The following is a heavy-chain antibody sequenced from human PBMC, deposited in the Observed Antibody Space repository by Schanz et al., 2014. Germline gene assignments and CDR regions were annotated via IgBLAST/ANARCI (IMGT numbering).Heavy chain of an antibody. CDR3: ARVRTIYGSGAMGY. V-gene: IGHV3-23*01. CDR1: GFSFGSYA. Sequence: EVQLLESGGGPVEPGGSLRLSCAASGFSFGSYAMSWVRQAPGRGLEWVSTIYINAGSTRYADSVKGRFTISRDNSKNTLYLQMNSLRAEDTAVYYCARVRTIYGSGAMGYWGQGTLVTVSS. D-gene: IGHD3-10*01. CDR2: IYINAGST. J-gene: IGHJ4*02.